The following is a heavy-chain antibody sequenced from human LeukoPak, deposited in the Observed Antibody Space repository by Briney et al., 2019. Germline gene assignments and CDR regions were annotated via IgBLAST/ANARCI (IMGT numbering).Heavy chain of an antibody. CDR1: GYTFTSYY. D-gene: IGHD4-23*01. CDR2: INPSGGST. V-gene: IGHV1-46*01. CDR3: ARTPDKDGGYFDY. J-gene: IGHJ4*02. Sequence: ASVTVSCKASGYTFTSYYTHWVRQAPGQGLEWMGIINPSGGSTSYAQKFQGRVTMTRDMSTSTVYMELSSLRSEDTAVYYCARTPDKDGGYFDYWGQGTLVTVSS.